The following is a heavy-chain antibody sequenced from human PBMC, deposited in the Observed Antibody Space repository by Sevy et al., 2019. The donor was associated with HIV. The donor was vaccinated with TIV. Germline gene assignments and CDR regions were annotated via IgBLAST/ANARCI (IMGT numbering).Heavy chain of an antibody. Sequence: SETLSITCTVSGGSISSGGYYWSWIRQHPGKGLEWIGYIYYSGSTYYNPSLKSRVTISVDTSKNQFSLKLSSVTAADTAVSYCARGGGTYYYDSSYLQHWGQGTLVTVSS. V-gene: IGHV4-31*03. D-gene: IGHD3-22*01. CDR3: ARGGGTYYYDSSYLQH. J-gene: IGHJ1*01. CDR1: GGSISSGGYY. CDR2: IYYSGST.